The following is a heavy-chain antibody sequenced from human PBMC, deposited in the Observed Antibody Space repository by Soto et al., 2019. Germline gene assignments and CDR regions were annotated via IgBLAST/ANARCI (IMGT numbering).Heavy chain of an antibody. CDR1: GYTFTSYY. V-gene: IGHV1-46*01. Sequence: GASVKVSCKASGYTFTSYYMHWVRQAPGQGLEWMGIINPSGGSTSYAQKFQGRVTMTRDTSTSTVYMELSSLRSEDTAVYYCARDPQENYDILTVYYYSDYWGQGTLVTVSS. CDR3: ARDPQENYDILTVYYYSDY. J-gene: IGHJ4*02. D-gene: IGHD3-9*01. CDR2: INPSGGST.